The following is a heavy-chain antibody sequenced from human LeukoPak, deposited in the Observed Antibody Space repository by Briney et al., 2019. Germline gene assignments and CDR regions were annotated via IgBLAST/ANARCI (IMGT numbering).Heavy chain of an antibody. J-gene: IGHJ4*02. D-gene: IGHD1-26*01. CDR3: AKDVSGTSSYYFDY. CDR2: ISYDGTNK. CDR1: RFTFSSYG. V-gene: IGHV3-30*18. Sequence: GGSLRLSCAASRFTFSSYGMHWVRQAPGKGLEWVAVISYDGTNKYYADSVKGRFIISRDNSKNTLYLQMNSLRAEDTAVYYCAKDVSGTSSYYFDYWGQGTLVTVSS.